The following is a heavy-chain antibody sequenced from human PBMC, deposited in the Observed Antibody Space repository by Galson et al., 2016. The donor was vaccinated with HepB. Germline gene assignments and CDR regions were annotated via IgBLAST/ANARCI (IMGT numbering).Heavy chain of an antibody. CDR2: INWDGSAT. D-gene: IGHD1-26*01. CDR1: GFTFQDYV. CDR3: AKASGSDYFFEH. Sequence: SLRLSCAASGFTFQDYVIHWVRQRPGKGLEWVSLINWDGSATFYTESVKGRFTTSRDNSKNSLYLQMNSLTTEDTAFYFCAKASGSDYFFEHRGQGSLVTVSS. J-gene: IGHJ4*02. V-gene: IGHV3-43D*03.